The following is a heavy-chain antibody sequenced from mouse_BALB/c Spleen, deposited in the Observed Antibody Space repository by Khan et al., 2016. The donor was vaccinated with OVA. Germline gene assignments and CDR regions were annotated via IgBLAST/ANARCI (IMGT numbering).Heavy chain of an antibody. CDR2: IYPFNDDT. D-gene: IGHD2-14*01. Sequence: VQLQQSGPELVKPGASVKMSCRASGYTFTSYVMHWLRQKPGQGLEWIGYIYPFNDDTKYNEKFKGKATLTSDKSSSTAYMELSSLTSEDSAVYYCAKNYRYNVYFDYWGQSTTLTVSS. J-gene: IGHJ2*01. CDR1: GYTFTSYV. CDR3: AKNYRYNVYFDY. V-gene: IGHV1S136*01.